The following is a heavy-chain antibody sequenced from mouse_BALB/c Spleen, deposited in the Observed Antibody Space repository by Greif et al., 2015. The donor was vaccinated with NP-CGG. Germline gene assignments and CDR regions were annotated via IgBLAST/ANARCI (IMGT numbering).Heavy chain of an antibody. CDR1: GYTFTDYY. CDR3: ARRTGTDAMDY. V-gene: IGHV1-84*02. J-gene: IGHJ4*01. CDR2: IYPGSGNT. Sequence: VQLQQSGPELVKPGASVKISCKASGYTFTDYYINWVKQKPGQGLEWIGWIYPGSGNTKCNEKFKGKATLTVDTSSSPPSMQLSSLTSEDTVGYFCARRTGTDAMDYWGQGTSVTVSS. D-gene: IGHD4-1*01.